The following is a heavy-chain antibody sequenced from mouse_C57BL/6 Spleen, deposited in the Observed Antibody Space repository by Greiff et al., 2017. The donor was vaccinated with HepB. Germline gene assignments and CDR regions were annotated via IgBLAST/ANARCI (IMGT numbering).Heavy chain of an antibody. Sequence: QVQLMESGPELVPPGASVKISCKASGYCFTRYYIHWVLLSPGQGLEWIGCIYPGSGNTKYNEKFKGKATLTADTSSSTAYMQLSSLTSEDSAVYYCARSWSTTVVEGGMDYWGQGTSVTVSS. D-gene: IGHD1-1*01. CDR2: IYPGSGNT. J-gene: IGHJ4*01. CDR1: GYCFTRYY. CDR3: ARSWSTTVVEGGMDY. V-gene: IGHV1-66*01.